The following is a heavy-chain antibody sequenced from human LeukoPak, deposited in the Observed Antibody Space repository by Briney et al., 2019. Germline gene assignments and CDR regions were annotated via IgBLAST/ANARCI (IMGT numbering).Heavy chain of an antibody. CDR1: GFTFSSYW. D-gene: IGHD4-17*01. J-gene: IGHJ5*02. V-gene: IGHV3-7*05. CDR2: KKQDGSEK. CDR3: ARVWKTTVTKGNWFDP. Sequence: GGALRLSCAASGFTFSSYWMSWVRQAPGKGLEWVANKKQDGSEKYYVDSVKGRFTISRDNAKNSLYLQMNSLRAEDTAVYCCARVWKTTVTKGNWFDPWGQGTLVTVSS.